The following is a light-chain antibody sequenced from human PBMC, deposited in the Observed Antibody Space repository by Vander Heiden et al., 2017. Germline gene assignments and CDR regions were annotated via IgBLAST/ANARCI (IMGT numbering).Light chain of an antibody. J-gene: IGLJ2*01. CDR3: SSDTSSSIVV. CDR2: DVS. Sequence: QSALTQPASVSGSPGQSITISCTGTSSDVGGYNYVSWYQPPPGKAPKLMIYDVSKRPAGVSNRFSGSKSGNTASLTISGLQAEDEAEYYGSSDTSSSIVVFGGGTKLTVL. V-gene: IGLV2-14*01. CDR1: SSDVGGYNY.